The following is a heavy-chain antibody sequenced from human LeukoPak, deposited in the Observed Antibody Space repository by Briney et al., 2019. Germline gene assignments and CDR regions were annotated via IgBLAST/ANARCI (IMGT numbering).Heavy chain of an antibody. CDR3: ARGYGEYSGYDYVYYFDY. D-gene: IGHD5-12*01. CDR1: GGSFSGYY. Sequence: SETLSLTCAVYGGSFSGYYWSWIRQPSGKGLEWIGEINHSGSTNYNPSLKSRVTISVDTSENQFSLKLSSVTAADTAVYYCARGYGEYSGYDYVYYFDYWGQGTLVTVSS. CDR2: INHSGST. V-gene: IGHV4-34*01. J-gene: IGHJ4*02.